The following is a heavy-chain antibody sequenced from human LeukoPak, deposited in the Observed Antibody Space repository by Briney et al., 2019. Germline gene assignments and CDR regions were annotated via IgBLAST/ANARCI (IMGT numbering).Heavy chain of an antibody. V-gene: IGHV3-23*01. CDR1: GFTFSNYA. Sequence: PGGSLRLSCAASGFTFSNYAMAWVRQIPGKGLEWVSIFSGSGGSTYYADAVKGRFTVSRDNSKSTLYLHMNNLRVDDTAIYYCASRPAPSLGPLDYWDQGTLVTVSS. CDR2: FSGSGGST. CDR3: ASRPAPSLGPLDY. D-gene: IGHD2-2*01. J-gene: IGHJ4*02.